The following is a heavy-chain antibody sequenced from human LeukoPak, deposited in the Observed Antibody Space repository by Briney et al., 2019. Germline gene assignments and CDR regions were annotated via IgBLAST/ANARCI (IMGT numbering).Heavy chain of an antibody. D-gene: IGHD2-15*01. Sequence: PGGSLRLSCAASGFTFSSDSMNWVRQAPGKGLEWVSSISSSSSYIYYADSVKGRFTISRDNAKNSLYLQMNSLRAEDTAVYYCARSGGYQAGWFDPWGQGTLVTVSS. V-gene: IGHV3-21*01. CDR3: ARSGGYQAGWFDP. CDR1: GFTFSSDS. J-gene: IGHJ5*02. CDR2: ISSSSSYI.